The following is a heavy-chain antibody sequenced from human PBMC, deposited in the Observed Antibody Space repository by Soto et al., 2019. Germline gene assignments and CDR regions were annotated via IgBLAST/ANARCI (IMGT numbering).Heavy chain of an antibody. D-gene: IGHD3-16*01. CDR3: ARGGMITFGEMNDAFDI. Sequence: PSETLSLTCTVSGVSISSYYWSWIRQPPGKGLEWIGYIYYSGSTNYNPSLKSRVTISVDTSKNQFSLKLSSVTAADPAVYYCARGGMITFGEMNDAFDIWGQGTMVTVSS. V-gene: IGHV4-59*01. J-gene: IGHJ3*02. CDR2: IYYSGST. CDR1: GVSISSYY.